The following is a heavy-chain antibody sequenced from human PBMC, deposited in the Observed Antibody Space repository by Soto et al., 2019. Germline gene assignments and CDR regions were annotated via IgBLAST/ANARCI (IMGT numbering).Heavy chain of an antibody. D-gene: IGHD6-6*01. V-gene: IGHV3-74*01. Sequence: GGSLRLSCAASGFTFSSYWMHWVRQAPGKGLVWVSRINSDGSSTSYADSVKGRFTISRDNAKNTLYLQMNSLRAEDTAVYYCVSSSSPKKNYYYYMDVWGKGTTVTVSS. CDR1: GFTFSSYW. CDR2: INSDGSST. CDR3: VSSSSPKKNYYYYMDV. J-gene: IGHJ6*03.